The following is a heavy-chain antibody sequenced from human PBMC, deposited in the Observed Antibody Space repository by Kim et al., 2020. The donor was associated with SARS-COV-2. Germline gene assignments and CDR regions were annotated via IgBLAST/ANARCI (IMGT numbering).Heavy chain of an antibody. Sequence: GGSLRLTCAASGFTFSSYSMNWVRQAPGKGLEWVSSISSSSSYIYYADSVKGRFTISRDNAKNSLYLQMNSLRAEDTAVYYCARDGAHTLRFLEWQDYYYGMDVWGQGTTVTVFS. J-gene: IGHJ6*02. CDR3: ARDGAHTLRFLEWQDYYYGMDV. CDR2: ISSSSSYI. D-gene: IGHD3-3*01. CDR1: GFTFSSYS. V-gene: IGHV3-21*01.